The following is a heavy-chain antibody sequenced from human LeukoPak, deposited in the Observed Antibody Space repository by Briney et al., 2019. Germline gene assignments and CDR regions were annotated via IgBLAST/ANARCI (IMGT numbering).Heavy chain of an antibody. V-gene: IGHV1-69*06. Sequence: SVKVSCKASGGTFSSYAISWVRQAPGQGLEWMGGIIPIFGTANYAQKFQGRVTITADKSTSTAYMELSSLRSEDTAVYYCAGTRGYCSSTSCYEWWFDPWGQGTLVTVSS. D-gene: IGHD2-2*01. CDR3: AGTRGYCSSTSCYEWWFDP. CDR2: IIPIFGTA. J-gene: IGHJ5*02. CDR1: GGTFSSYA.